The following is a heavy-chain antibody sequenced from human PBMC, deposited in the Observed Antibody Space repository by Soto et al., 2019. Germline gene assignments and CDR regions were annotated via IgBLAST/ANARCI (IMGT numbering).Heavy chain of an antibody. J-gene: IGHJ4*01. CDR2: TYYRSKWYN. V-gene: IGHV6-1*01. CDR3: ARFYYGSSDYHHEH. D-gene: IGHD3-10*01. CDR1: GDSVSSNSAA. Sequence: PSQTLSLTCDISGDSVSSNSAAWNWIRQSPSRGLEWLGRTYYRSKWYNDYAISVKSRITINPQTSKNQFSLQLKSVTPEDTAVYYCARFYYGSSDYHHEHWVHGTLVSV.